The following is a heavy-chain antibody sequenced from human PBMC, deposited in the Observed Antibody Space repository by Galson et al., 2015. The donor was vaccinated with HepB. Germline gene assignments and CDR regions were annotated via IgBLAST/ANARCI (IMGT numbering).Heavy chain of an antibody. CDR1: GFTFGDYA. V-gene: IGHV3-49*03. Sequence: SLRLSCAASGFTFGDYAMSWFRQAPGKGLEWVGFISSKAYGGTTEYAASVKGRLTISRDDSKSIAYLQMNSLKTEDTAVYYCTRDSGSYYFSLSGVYWGQGTLVTVSS. D-gene: IGHD1-26*01. J-gene: IGHJ4*02. CDR3: TRDSGSYYFSLSGVY. CDR2: ISSKAYGGTT.